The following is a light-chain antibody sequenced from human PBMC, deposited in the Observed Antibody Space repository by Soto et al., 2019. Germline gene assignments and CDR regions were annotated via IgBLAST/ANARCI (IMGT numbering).Light chain of an antibody. Sequence: EIVMTQSPAILSVSPGERATLSCRASQSVSHNLAWYQQKPGQAPRLLFYGASFRATGVPARFSGSGSGTDFTLTISSLQSEDFAIYYCQQSNNWPYTFGQGTKLEIK. CDR1: QSVSHN. CDR2: GAS. CDR3: QQSNNWPYT. V-gene: IGKV3-15*01. J-gene: IGKJ2*01.